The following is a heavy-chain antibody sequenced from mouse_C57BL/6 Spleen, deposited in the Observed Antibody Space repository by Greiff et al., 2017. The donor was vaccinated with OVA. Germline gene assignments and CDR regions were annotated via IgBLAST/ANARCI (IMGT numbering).Heavy chain of an antibody. CDR2: INPNNGGT. Sequence: EVQLQQSGPELVKPGASVKISCKASGYTFTDYYMNWVKQSHGKSLEWIGDINPNNGGTSYNQKFKGKATLTVDKSSSTAYMELRSLTSEDSAVYYCARFGPFWDYWGQGTTLTVSS. CDR1: GYTFTDYY. CDR3: ARFGPFWDY. J-gene: IGHJ2*01. V-gene: IGHV1-26*01.